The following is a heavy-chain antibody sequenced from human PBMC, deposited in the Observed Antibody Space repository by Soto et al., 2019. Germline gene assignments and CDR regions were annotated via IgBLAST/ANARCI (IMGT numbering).Heavy chain of an antibody. CDR1: GFTFSSYA. V-gene: IGHV3-64D*08. Sequence: GGSLRLSCSASGFTFSSYAMHWVRQAPGKGLEYVSAISSNGGSTYYADSVKGRFTISRDNSKNTLYLQMSSLRAEDTAVYYCVKDHSSGWTYYYYYGMDVWGQGTTVTVSS. D-gene: IGHD6-19*01. J-gene: IGHJ6*02. CDR3: VKDHSSGWTYYYYYGMDV. CDR2: ISSNGGST.